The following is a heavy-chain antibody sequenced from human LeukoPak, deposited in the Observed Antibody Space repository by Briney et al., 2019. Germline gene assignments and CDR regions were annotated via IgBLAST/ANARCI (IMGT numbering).Heavy chain of an antibody. CDR2: IYYSGST. Sequence: PSETLSLTCIVSGGSISSSRDYWAWIRQPPGKGLEWIANIYYSGSTYYSPSLKSRVIISVDTSKNQFSLKLSSVTAADTAVYYCARVRWSSGWYRRDRRPGGFDPWGQGTLVTVSS. J-gene: IGHJ5*02. V-gene: IGHV4-39*01. D-gene: IGHD6-19*01. CDR3: ARVRWSSGWYRRDRRPGGFDP. CDR1: GGSISSSRDY.